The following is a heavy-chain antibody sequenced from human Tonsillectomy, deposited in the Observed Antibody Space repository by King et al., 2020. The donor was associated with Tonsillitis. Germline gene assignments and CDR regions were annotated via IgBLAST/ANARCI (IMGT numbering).Heavy chain of an antibody. CDR3: ARGNRGLTTSQGAFDI. V-gene: IGHV1-2*02. CDR2: INPNSGGT. CDR1: GYTCTGYY. Sequence: VQLGESGAEVKKRGASVQVSCKASGYTCTGYYMRWVRQAPGQGLEWMGWINPNSGGTNYAQKLQGRVTMTGDTSISTAYMELSRLRSDDTAVYYCARGNRGLTTSQGAFDIWGQGTMVTVSS. D-gene: IGHD4-11*01. J-gene: IGHJ3*02.